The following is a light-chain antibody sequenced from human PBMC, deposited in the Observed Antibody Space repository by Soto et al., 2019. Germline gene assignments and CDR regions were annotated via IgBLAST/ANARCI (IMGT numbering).Light chain of an antibody. CDR2: MVS. CDR1: QSLLYTNGHTY. V-gene: IGKV2-30*01. CDR3: MQGTHWPIT. Sequence: VLMIQSPLSLPVTLGQPASITCRSSQSLLYTNGHTYLHWSQHRPGQSPRRIINMVSNQDSGVPDRFSASGTDTDFTLRISRVEADDIGVYYCMQGTHWPITFGQGTRLEIK. J-gene: IGKJ5*01.